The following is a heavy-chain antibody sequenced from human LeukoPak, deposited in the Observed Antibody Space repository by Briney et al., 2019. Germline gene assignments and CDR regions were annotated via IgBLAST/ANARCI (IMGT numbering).Heavy chain of an antibody. Sequence: GGSLRLSCAASGFTFSSYAMSWVRQAPGKGLEWVSSISSTGVYIDYADSVKGRFTISRDNAKNSLFLQMNSLRAEDTAVYYCAREMSGSGKSYWGQGNLVTVSS. V-gene: IGHV3-21*01. CDR2: ISSTGVYI. CDR1: GFTFSSYA. D-gene: IGHD3-10*01. CDR3: AREMSGSGKSY. J-gene: IGHJ4*02.